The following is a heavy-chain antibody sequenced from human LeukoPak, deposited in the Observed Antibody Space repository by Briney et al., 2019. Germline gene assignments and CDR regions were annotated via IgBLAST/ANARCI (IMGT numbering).Heavy chain of an antibody. J-gene: IGHJ6*03. CDR3: ARDYKNIAAAGTFYYYYYYMDV. CDR1: GFTFSDYY. V-gene: IGHV3-11*01. D-gene: IGHD6-13*01. Sequence: GGSLRLSCAASGFTFSDYYMSWIRQAPGKGLEWVSYISNSGSTIYYADSVKGRFTISRDNAKNSLYLQMNNLRAEGTAVYYCARDYKNIAAAGTFYYYYYYMDVWGKGTTVTVSS. CDR2: ISNSGSTI.